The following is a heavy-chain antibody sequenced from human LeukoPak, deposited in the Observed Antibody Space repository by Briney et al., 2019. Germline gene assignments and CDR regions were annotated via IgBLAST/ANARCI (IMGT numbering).Heavy chain of an antibody. J-gene: IGHJ4*02. CDR3: ARPGGGGYCSGGSCYSFDY. CDR1: GYTFSSYW. V-gene: IGHV5-51*01. CDR2: THPGDSDI. D-gene: IGHD2-15*01. Sequence: GESLKISCKGSGYTFSSYWIGWVRQMPGKGLEWMGITHPGDSDIRYSPSFQGQVTISADKSISTAYLQWTSLKASDTAMYYCARPGGGGYCSGGSCYSFDYWGQGTLVTVSS.